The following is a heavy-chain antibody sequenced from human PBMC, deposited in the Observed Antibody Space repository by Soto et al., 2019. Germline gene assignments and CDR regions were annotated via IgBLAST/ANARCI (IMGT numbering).Heavy chain of an antibody. CDR3: ARQSPGSGHLYYYYYGMDV. Sequence: GESLKISCKGSGYSFTSYWISWVRQMPGKGLEWMGRIDPSDSYTNYSPSFQGHVTISADKSISTAYLQWSSLKASDTAMYYCARQSPGSGHLYYYYYGMDVWGHGTTVTVSS. J-gene: IGHJ6*02. D-gene: IGHD6-19*01. V-gene: IGHV5-10-1*01. CDR1: GYSFTSYW. CDR2: IDPSDSYT.